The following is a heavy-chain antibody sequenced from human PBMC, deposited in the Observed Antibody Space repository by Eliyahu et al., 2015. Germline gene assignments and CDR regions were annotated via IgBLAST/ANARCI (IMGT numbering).Heavy chain of an antibody. D-gene: IGHD3-10*01. CDR2: INPNSGGT. V-gene: IGHV1-2*06. Sequence: GQGXEWMGRINPNSGGTNYAQKFQGRXTMTRDXXISTAYMELSRLRSDDTAVYYCARVGGSGSYYRNDAFDIWGQGTMVTVSS. CDR3: ARVGGSGSYYRNDAFDI. J-gene: IGHJ3*02.